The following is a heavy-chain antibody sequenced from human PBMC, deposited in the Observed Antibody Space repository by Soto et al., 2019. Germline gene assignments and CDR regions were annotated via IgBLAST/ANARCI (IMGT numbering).Heavy chain of an antibody. D-gene: IGHD1-26*01. CDR1: GFTFSTYG. CDR3: AKNQGVELVPLATVDWFDP. Sequence: HPGGSLRLSCAASGFTFSTYGMSWVRQAPGKGLEWVSAIAGPGGGASYADSVQGRFTISRDDSKNTLHLQMNSLRAEDTAVYYCAKNQGVELVPLATVDWFDPWGQGSVVTVSS. V-gene: IGHV3-23*01. CDR2: IAGPGGGA. J-gene: IGHJ5*02.